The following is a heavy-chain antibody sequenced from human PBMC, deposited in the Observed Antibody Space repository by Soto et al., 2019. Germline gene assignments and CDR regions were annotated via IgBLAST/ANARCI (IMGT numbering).Heavy chain of an antibody. V-gene: IGHV3-9*01. D-gene: IGHD3-3*01. J-gene: IGHJ6*03. Sequence: GGSLRLSCAASGFTFDDYAMHWVRQAPGKGLEWVSGISWNSGSIGYADSVKGRFTISRDNAKNSLYLQMNSLRAEDTALYYCAKDRYYDFWSGYYTLDEGGVYYYYMDVWGKGTTVTVSS. CDR2: ISWNSGSI. CDR1: GFTFDDYA. CDR3: AKDRYYDFWSGYYTLDEGGVYYYYMDV.